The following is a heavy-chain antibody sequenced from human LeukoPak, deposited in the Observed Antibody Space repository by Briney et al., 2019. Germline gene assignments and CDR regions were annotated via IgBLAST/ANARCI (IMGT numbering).Heavy chain of an antibody. V-gene: IGHV6-1*01. D-gene: IGHD6-19*01. CDR1: GDSVSSINGA. Sequence: SQTLSLTCAISGDSVSSINGAWNWIRQSPSRGLEWLGRTYYRSRWYNEYAVSMEGRITINPDTSKNQFSLQLNSVTPEDTAVYYCARDLGNTGWYTFDYWGQGTLVTVSS. J-gene: IGHJ4*02. CDR3: ARDLGNTGWYTFDY. CDR2: TYYRSRWYN.